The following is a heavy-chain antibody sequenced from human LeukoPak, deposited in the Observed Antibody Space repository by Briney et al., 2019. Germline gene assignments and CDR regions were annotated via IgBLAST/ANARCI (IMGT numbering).Heavy chain of an antibody. CDR1: GFTFSTYG. V-gene: IGHV3-30*02. Sequence: GGSLRLSCAASGFTFSTYGMHWVRQAPGKGLEWVAFIRFDGSNKYYADSVKGRFTISRDNAKNSLYLQMNSLRAEDTAVYYCARDYDYGSGSYYKYYGMDVWGQGTTVTVSS. CDR2: IRFDGSNK. CDR3: ARDYDYGSGSYYKYYGMDV. D-gene: IGHD3-10*01. J-gene: IGHJ6*02.